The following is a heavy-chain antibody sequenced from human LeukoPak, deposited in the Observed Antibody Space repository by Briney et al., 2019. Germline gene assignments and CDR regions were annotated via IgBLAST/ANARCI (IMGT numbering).Heavy chain of an antibody. V-gene: IGHV3-48*03. CDR2: ISSSGSTI. Sequence: HTGGSLRLSCAASGFTFDDYGMDWVRQAPGKGLEWVSYISSSGSTIYYADSVKGRFTISRDNAKNSLYLQMNSLRAEDTAVYYCARAYYDSSGYLDYWGQGTLVTVSS. J-gene: IGHJ4*02. D-gene: IGHD3-22*01. CDR1: GFTFDDYG. CDR3: ARAYYDSSGYLDY.